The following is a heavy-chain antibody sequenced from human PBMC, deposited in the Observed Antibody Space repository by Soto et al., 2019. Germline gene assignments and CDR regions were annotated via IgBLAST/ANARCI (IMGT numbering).Heavy chain of an antibody. V-gene: IGHV3-11*03. CDR2: ISSSSSYT. D-gene: IGHD3-22*01. J-gene: IGHJ3*02. CDR1: GFTFSDYY. CDR3: ARNDDYYDSRGYAFDI. Sequence: SGGSLRLSCAASGFTFSDYYMSWIRQAPGKGLEWVSYISSSSSYTNYADSVKGRFTISRDNAKNSLYLQMNSLRAEDTAVYYCARNDDYYDSRGYAFDIWGQGTMVTVS.